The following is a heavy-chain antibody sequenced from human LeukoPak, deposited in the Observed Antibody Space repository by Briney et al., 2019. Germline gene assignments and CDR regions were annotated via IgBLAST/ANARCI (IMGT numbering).Heavy chain of an antibody. J-gene: IGHJ4*02. V-gene: IGHV3-74*01. CDR3: ARDDSGSYLSNY. Sequence: GGSLRLSCAASGFTISSYWMHWVRQAPGRGLVWVSRINNDGSSTRYADSVKGRFTISRDNAKNTLYLQMNSLRAEDTAVYYCARDDSGSYLSNYWGQGTLVTVSS. D-gene: IGHD1-26*01. CDR1: GFTISSYW. CDR2: INNDGSST.